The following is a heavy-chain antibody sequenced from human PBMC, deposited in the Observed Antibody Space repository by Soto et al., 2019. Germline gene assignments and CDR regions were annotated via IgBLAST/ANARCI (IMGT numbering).Heavy chain of an antibody. D-gene: IGHD1-26*01. V-gene: IGHV1-46*01. CDR1: RDTFTSYY. CDR2: INPHGGST. J-gene: IGHJ5*02. CDR3: ARSSGGNFGIIIEGTNWFAP. Sequence: ASVKVSCKAPRDTFTSYYINWVRQAPGQGLEWMGVINPHGGSTAYAQKVKGRVTLTRDTSASTVYMEVSSLTSENTAMYYCARSSGGNFGIIIEGTNWFAPWGPGTLVTVSS.